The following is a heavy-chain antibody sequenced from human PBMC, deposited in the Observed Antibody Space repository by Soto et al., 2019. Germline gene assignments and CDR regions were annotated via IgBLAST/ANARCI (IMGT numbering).Heavy chain of an antibody. CDR3: TKRDRDDSSGTGGH. J-gene: IGHJ4*01. Sequence: QPGGSLTLSHVGSGFTFSMYWMHWVRQVPGQRPFWVSRISDDGTTTNYADPVRGRSTISRDISKNTLYLQMNNLKPDDTAIYYCTKRDRDDSSGTGGHWGHVTPVTVSS. CDR1: GFTFSMYW. V-gene: IGHV3-74*01. CDR2: ISDDGTTT. D-gene: IGHD1-1*01.